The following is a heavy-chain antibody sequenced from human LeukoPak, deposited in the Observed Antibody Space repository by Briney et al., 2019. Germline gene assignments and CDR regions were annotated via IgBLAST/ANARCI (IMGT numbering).Heavy chain of an antibody. CDR3: ARESGITVAGFHP. J-gene: IGHJ5*02. Sequence: SETLSLTCTVSGGSISSHYWSWIRQPPGKGLERSGYIYYSGSTNYNPSLKSRVTISVDTSKNQFSLKLSSVTAADTAVYYCARESGITVAGFHPWGQGTLVTVSS. CDR1: GGSISSHY. CDR2: IYYSGST. V-gene: IGHV4-59*11. D-gene: IGHD1-14*01.